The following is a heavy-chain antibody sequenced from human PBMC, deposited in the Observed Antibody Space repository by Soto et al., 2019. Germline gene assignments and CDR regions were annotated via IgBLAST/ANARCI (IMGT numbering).Heavy chain of an antibody. Sequence: PGGSLRLSCAASGFTFSSFFMHWVRQVPGEGLEWVSRISGDGGTISYADSVKGRLTISRDNAKNTLYLQMNSLRDEDTAVYYCARTYVRGIAGFDPWGQGTIVTVSS. CDR1: GFTFSSFF. CDR3: ARTYVRGIAGFDP. CDR2: ISGDGGTI. J-gene: IGHJ5*02. D-gene: IGHD3-10*02. V-gene: IGHV3-74*01.